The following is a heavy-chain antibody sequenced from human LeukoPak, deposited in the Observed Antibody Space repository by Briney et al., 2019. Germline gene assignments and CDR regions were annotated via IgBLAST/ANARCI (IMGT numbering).Heavy chain of an antibody. Sequence: GGSLRLSCAASGFTFSSYAMSWVRQAPGKGLEWVSAISGSGGSTYYADSVKGRFTISGDNSKNTLYLQMNSLRAEDTAVYYCAKVWSSGWTYDAFDIWGQGTMVTVSS. D-gene: IGHD6-19*01. CDR2: ISGSGGST. J-gene: IGHJ3*02. V-gene: IGHV3-23*01. CDR1: GFTFSSYA. CDR3: AKVWSSGWTYDAFDI.